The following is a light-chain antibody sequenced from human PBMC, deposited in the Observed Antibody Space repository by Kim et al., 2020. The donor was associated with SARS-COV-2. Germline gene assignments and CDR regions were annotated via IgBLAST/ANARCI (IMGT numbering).Light chain of an antibody. Sequence: GGTVTLTCGLNSGSVSNSYYPSWYQQTPGQAPRMLIYNTDTRSSGVPDRFSGSILGNKAALTITGAQADDECDYYCVLYMGRGISVFGGGTQLTVL. J-gene: IGLJ3*02. CDR2: NTD. CDR3: VLYMGRGISV. V-gene: IGLV8-61*01. CDR1: SGSVSNSYY.